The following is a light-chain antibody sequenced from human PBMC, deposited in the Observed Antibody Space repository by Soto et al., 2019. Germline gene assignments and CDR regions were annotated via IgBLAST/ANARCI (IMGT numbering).Light chain of an antibody. CDR3: SSYAGSNNLV. J-gene: IGLJ2*01. V-gene: IGLV2-8*01. CDR2: EVT. Sequence: QSVLSQPASVSGSPGQSITISCTGTSNDVGYYNYVSWYQQHPGQAPKLMISEVTTRPSGVSDRFSGSKSGNTASLTVSGLQAEDEADYYCSSYAGSNNLVFGGGTKLTVL. CDR1: SNDVGYYNY.